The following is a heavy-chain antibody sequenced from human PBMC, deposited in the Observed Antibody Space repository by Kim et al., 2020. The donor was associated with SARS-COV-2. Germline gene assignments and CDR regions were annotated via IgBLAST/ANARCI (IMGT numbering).Heavy chain of an antibody. D-gene: IGHD1-26*01. J-gene: IGHJ3*01. CDR3: ARGQGHSGTFGAFDV. V-gene: IGHV4-59*01. CDR2: IYFSGNT. Sequence: SETLSLTCAVSGDSISTYYWSWIRQPPGKGLEWIGYIYFSGNTYHNPSLKSRVTLSVDTTKNQFSLKLSSVSAADTAVYYCARGQGHSGTFGAFDVWGQGTRLPVS. CDR1: GDSISTYY.